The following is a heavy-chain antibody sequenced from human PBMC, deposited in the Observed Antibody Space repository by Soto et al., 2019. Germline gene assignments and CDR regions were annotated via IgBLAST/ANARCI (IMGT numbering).Heavy chain of an antibody. J-gene: IGHJ5*02. Sequence: GGSLRLSCAGSGFTFGGSYMSWIRQAPGKGLEWLSYISPGSRYPAYADSVKGRFTISRDNAKRSLYLQMMSLTAEDTAIYYCVRGGGGGLFDPWGQGTMVTVSS. D-gene: IGHD2-15*01. CDR3: VRGGGGGLFDP. V-gene: IGHV3-11*06. CDR1: GFTFGGSY. CDR2: ISPGSRYP.